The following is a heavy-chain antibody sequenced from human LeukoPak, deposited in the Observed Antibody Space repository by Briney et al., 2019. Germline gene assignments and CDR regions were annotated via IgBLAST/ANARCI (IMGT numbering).Heavy chain of an antibody. J-gene: IGHJ4*02. Sequence: GGSLRLSCAGSGFIFSNYNMNWVRQAPGKGLEWVSSISSSSSYMYYADSVKGRFSISRDSAKKSMYLQMNSLRAEDTAVYYCARHYDFSSGSFGYWGQGTLVTVSS. CDR1: GFIFSNYN. CDR3: ARHYDFSSGSFGY. D-gene: IGHD3-3*01. CDR2: ISSSSSYM. V-gene: IGHV3-21*01.